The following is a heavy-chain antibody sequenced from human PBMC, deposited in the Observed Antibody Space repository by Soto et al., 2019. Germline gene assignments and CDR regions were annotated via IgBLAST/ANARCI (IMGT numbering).Heavy chain of an antibody. CDR2: INPNSGGT. Sequence: ASVKVSCKASGYTFTGYYMHWVRQAPGQGLEWMGWINPNSGGTNYAQKFQGWVTMTRDTSISTAYMELSRLRSDDTAVYYCASALAAPYAIYDGLDVWGQGTMVTVSS. V-gene: IGHV1-2*04. D-gene: IGHD6-6*01. CDR3: ASALAAPYAIYDGLDV. CDR1: GYTFTGYY. J-gene: IGHJ3*01.